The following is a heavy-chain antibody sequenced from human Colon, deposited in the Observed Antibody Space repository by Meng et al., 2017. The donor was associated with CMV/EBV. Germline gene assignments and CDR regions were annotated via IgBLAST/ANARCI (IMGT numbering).Heavy chain of an antibody. Sequence: GGSLLSCAASGFTFSSYWMHWVRQAPGKGLVWVSRINSDGSSTSYADSVKGRFTISRDNAKNTLYLQMNSLRAEDTAVYYCARDLAPFYGMDVWGQGTTVTVSS. CDR1: GFTFSSYW. CDR3: ARDLAPFYGMDV. CDR2: INSDGSST. J-gene: IGHJ6*02. V-gene: IGHV3-74*01.